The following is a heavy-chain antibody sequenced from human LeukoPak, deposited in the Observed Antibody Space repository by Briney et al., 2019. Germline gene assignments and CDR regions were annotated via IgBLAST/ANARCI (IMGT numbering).Heavy chain of an antibody. V-gene: IGHV3-48*03. Sequence: GGSLRLSCAASGVTFNTYEMNWVRQAPGKGLEWVSYISGGGDILYYADSVKGRFTISRHNAKTSLYLQLTSLRAEDTALYYCARVVGGYDVFTGTSSYFYGMDVWGKGTTVTVSS. CDR2: ISGGGDIL. D-gene: IGHD3-9*01. CDR3: ARVVGGYDVFTGTSSYFYGMDV. J-gene: IGHJ6*04. CDR1: GVTFNTYE.